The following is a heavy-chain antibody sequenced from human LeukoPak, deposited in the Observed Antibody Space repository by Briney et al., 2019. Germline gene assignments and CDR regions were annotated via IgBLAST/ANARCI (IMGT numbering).Heavy chain of an antibody. Sequence: GGSLRLSCAASGFTLSDYYMSWIRQAPGKGLEWVSYISSSGSTIYYADSVKGRFTISRDNAKNSLYLQMNSLRAEDTAVYYCARETYYYDSSGYRYYYYGMDVWGQGTTVTVSS. CDR3: ARETYYYDSSGYRYYYYGMDV. V-gene: IGHV3-11*01. J-gene: IGHJ6*02. CDR1: GFTLSDYY. D-gene: IGHD3-22*01. CDR2: ISSSGSTI.